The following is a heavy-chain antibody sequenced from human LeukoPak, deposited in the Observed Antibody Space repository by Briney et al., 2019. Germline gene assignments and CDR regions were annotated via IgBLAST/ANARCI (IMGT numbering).Heavy chain of an antibody. D-gene: IGHD6-6*01. J-gene: IGHJ3*02. V-gene: IGHV3-23*01. CDR3: VSRRYSTSALDAFNI. Sequence: VGFLRLSCAASGFPFNIYAMTWVRQAPGKELEWVSTVSESGAGTYYAGSVKGRFTISRDNSKNTLYLQMNGLRAEDTAVYYCVSRRYSTSALDAFNIWATGQWSPSLQ. CDR2: VSESGAGT. CDR1: GFPFNIYA.